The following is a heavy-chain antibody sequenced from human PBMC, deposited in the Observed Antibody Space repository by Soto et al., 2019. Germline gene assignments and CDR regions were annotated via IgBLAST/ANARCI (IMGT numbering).Heavy chain of an antibody. V-gene: IGHV1-69*02. J-gene: IGHJ6*03. CDR3: ARGYCSGGSCYHHYYYYMDV. CDR1: GGTFSSYT. CDR2: IIPILGIA. D-gene: IGHD2-15*01. Sequence: VQLVQSGAEVKKPGSSVKVSCKASGGTFSSYTISWVRQAPGQGLEWMGRIIPILGIANYAQKFQGRVTITADKSTSTAYMELSSLRSEDTAVYYCARGYCSGGSCYHHYYYYMDVWGKGTTVTVSS.